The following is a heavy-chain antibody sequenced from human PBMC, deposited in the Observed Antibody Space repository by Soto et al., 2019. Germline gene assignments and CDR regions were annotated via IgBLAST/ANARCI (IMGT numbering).Heavy chain of an antibody. V-gene: IGHV4-39*01. CDR2: IYYSGST. CDR1: GGSTRSLTYH. CDR3: ARRGGYPGYYYYYGMDV. J-gene: IGHJ6*02. Sequence: TCTLSGGSTRSLTYHLRRIRLPPVKGLEWIGSIYYSGSTYYTPSLKSRITFSGDTSTNQFSLKLSSVTAAGTAVEYCARRGGYPGYYYYYGMDVWGQGTTVT. D-gene: IGHD5-18*01.